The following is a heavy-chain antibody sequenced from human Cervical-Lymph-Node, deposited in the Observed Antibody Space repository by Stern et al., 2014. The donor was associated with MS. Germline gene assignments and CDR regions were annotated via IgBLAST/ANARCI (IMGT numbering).Heavy chain of an antibody. CDR1: GYKFNSYG. Sequence: VQLVESGPEVRKPGASVTVSCKASGYKFNSYGINWVRQAPGQGLEWMGRISTYNGNTEYARKIQGRVTMNTDTSTGTAYMELRSLRPDDTAVYYCARTNAFRFGNFHGIDVWGQGTTVIVSS. CDR3: ARTNAFRFGNFHGIDV. D-gene: IGHD3-3*01. V-gene: IGHV1-18*01. J-gene: IGHJ6*02. CDR2: ISTYNGNT.